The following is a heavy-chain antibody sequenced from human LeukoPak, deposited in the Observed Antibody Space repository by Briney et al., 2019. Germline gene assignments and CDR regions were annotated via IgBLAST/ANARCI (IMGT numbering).Heavy chain of an antibody. Sequence: GGSLRLSCAASGFTFSSYEMNWVRQAPGKGLEWSHTFPSGGGANRFYSESVKGRFTISRDNAKNSLYLHMNSLRAEDTGVYYCARIGTTTRGPAGLDVWGQGTTVTVSS. CDR3: ARIGTTTRGPAGLDV. CDR1: GFTFSSYE. CDR2: FPSGGGANR. V-gene: IGHV3-48*03. D-gene: IGHD2/OR15-2a*01. J-gene: IGHJ6*02.